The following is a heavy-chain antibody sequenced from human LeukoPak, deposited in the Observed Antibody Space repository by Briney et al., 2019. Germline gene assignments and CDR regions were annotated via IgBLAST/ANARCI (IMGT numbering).Heavy chain of an antibody. J-gene: IGHJ4*02. V-gene: IGHV1-8*03. CDR3: ARVLGIVGATTGFNY. D-gene: IGHD1-26*01. Sequence: ASVKVSCKASGYTFTSYDINWVRQATGQGLEWMGWMNPNSGNTGYAQKFQGRVTITRNTSISTAYMELSSLRSDDTSVYYCARVLGIVGATTGFNYWGQGTLVTVSS. CDR1: GYTFTSYD. CDR2: MNPNSGNT.